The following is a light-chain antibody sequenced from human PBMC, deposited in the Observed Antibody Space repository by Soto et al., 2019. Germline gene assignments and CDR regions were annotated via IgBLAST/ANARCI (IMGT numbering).Light chain of an antibody. Sequence: QSALTQPASVSGSPGQSITISCTGTSSDVGTYNLVSWYQQHPGKAPKLIISEVSKRPSGVSHRFSGSKSGNTASLTISGLQKDDEADYYCCSYAGASSYVVFGGGTKLTVL. CDR2: EVS. J-gene: IGLJ3*02. CDR3: CSYAGASSYVV. CDR1: SSDVGTYNL. V-gene: IGLV2-23*02.